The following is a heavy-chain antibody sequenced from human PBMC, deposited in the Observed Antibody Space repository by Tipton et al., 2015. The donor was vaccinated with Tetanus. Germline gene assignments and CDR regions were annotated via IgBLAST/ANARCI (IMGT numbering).Heavy chain of an antibody. CDR1: GGSFSGYY. V-gene: IGHV4-34*01. Sequence: TLSLTCAVYGGSFSGYYWSWIRQPPGKGLEWIGEINHSGSTNYNPSLKSRVTISVDTSKNQFSLKLSSVTAADTAVYYCARGRGTANWNDGPQSLPGRINWFDPWGQGTLVTVSS. CDR2: INHSGST. J-gene: IGHJ5*02. CDR3: ARGRGTANWNDGPQSLPGRINWFDP. D-gene: IGHD1-1*01.